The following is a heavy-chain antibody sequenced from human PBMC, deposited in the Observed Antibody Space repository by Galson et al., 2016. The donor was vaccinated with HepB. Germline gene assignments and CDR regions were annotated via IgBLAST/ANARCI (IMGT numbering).Heavy chain of an antibody. Sequence: SLRLSCAASGFTFSDYWMEWVRQAPGKGLVWVSRINGVGRTTTHADSVKGRLTISRDNAKNTVYLGMSGLRSEDTAVYYCARGEYDYGDYGRGGGVDVGGQGTTLTVSS. J-gene: IGHJ6*02. CDR1: GFTFSDYW. D-gene: IGHD4-17*01. CDR3: ARGEYDYGDYGRGGGVDV. V-gene: IGHV3-74*01. CDR2: INGVGRTT.